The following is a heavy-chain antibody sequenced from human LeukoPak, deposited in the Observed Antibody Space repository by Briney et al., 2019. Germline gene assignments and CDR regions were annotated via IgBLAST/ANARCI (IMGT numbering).Heavy chain of an antibody. D-gene: IGHD3-9*01. CDR3: ATVRHLTGHYMLWAGTKSYYYGMDV. Sequence: ASVKFSCKVSGYTLTELSMHWVRQAPGKGLEWMGGFDPEDGETIYAQKFQGRVTMTEDTSTDTAYMELSSLRSEDTAVYYCATVRHLTGHYMLWAGTKSYYYGMDVWGQGTTVTVSS. V-gene: IGHV1-24*01. CDR1: GYTLTELS. CDR2: FDPEDGET. J-gene: IGHJ6*02.